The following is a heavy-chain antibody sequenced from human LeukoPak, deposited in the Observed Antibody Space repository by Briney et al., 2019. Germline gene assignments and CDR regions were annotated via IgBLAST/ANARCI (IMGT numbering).Heavy chain of an antibody. CDR3: AVVGNWNYVGFDY. J-gene: IGHJ4*02. CDR1: GGSISSYY. V-gene: IGHV4-4*09. CDR2: IYTSGST. D-gene: IGHD1-7*01. Sequence: SETLSLTCTVSGGSISSYYWSWIRQPPGKGLEWIGYIYTSGSTNYNPSLKSRVTISVDTSKNQFSLKLSSVTAADTAVYYCAVVGNWNYVGFDYWGQGTLVTVSS.